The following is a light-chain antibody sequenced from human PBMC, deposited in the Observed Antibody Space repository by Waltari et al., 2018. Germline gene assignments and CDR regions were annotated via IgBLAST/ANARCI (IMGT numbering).Light chain of an antibody. CDR3: QQSSNLPYT. J-gene: IGKJ2*01. CDR1: QSIATR. V-gene: IGKV1-39*01. CDR2: DAS. Sequence: DLQMTQSPSSLSASVGDRVTITCRASQSIATRLNWYQQKPGKAPKVLMYDASTLQSGVPSRFSGSASGTHFTLTISSLQPEDSATYYCQQSSNLPYTFGQGTKLEIK.